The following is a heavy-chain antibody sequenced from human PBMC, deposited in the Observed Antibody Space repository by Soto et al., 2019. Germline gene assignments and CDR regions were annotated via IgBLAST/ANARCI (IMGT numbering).Heavy chain of an antibody. CDR3: ARDGERFLEWLQHYYYYGMDV. D-gene: IGHD3-3*01. CDR1: GFTFSSYA. Sequence: GVSLRLSCAASGFTFSSYAMHWVRQAQGKGLAWVAVISYDGSNKYYADSVKGRFTISRDNSKNTLYLQMNSLRAEDTAVYYCARDGERFLEWLQHYYYYGMDVWGQGTTVTVSS. J-gene: IGHJ6*02. V-gene: IGHV3-30-3*01. CDR2: ISYDGSNK.